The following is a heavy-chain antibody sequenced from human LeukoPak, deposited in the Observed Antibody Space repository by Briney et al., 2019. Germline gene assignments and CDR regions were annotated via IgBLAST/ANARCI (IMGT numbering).Heavy chain of an antibody. CDR3: ARLREGSGWSEADY. Sequence: ASVKVSCKASGYTFTSYGISWVRQAPGQGLEWMGCISPYNDNTDYAQKIQGRVTMTTDTSATTAYMELRGLRSDDTAVYYCARLREGSGWSEADYWGQGTLVTVSS. D-gene: IGHD6-13*01. CDR1: GYTFTSYG. V-gene: IGHV1-18*01. J-gene: IGHJ4*02. CDR2: ISPYNDNT.